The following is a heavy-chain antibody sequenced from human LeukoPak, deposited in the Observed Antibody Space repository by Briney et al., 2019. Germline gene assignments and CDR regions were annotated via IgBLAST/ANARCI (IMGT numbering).Heavy chain of an antibody. Sequence: ASVKVSCKASGYTFTSYGISWVRQAPGQGLEWMGWISAYNGNTNYAQNLQGRVTMTTDTSTITAYMELRSLRSDDTAVYCCASLQLWSGEDVYGMDVWGQGTTVTASS. D-gene: IGHD5-18*01. CDR1: GYTFTSYG. CDR2: ISAYNGNT. V-gene: IGHV1-18*01. J-gene: IGHJ6*02. CDR3: ASLQLWSGEDVYGMDV.